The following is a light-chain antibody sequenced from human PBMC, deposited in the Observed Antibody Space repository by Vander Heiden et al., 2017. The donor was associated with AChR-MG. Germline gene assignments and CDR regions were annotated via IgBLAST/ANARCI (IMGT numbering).Light chain of an antibody. CDR3: NSYTSSSTPVV. CDR1: SSDVGGYNF. CDR2: DVS. Sequence: QSALTQPASVSGSPGQSITIPCSGTSSDVGGYNFVSWYQQHPGTAPKLMIYDVSNRPSGVSNRFSGSKSGNTASLTISGLQAEDEADYYCNSYTSSSTPVVFGGGTKLTVL. J-gene: IGLJ2*01. V-gene: IGLV2-14*03.